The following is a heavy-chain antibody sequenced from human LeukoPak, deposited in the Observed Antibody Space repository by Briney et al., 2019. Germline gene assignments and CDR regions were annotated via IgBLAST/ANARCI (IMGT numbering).Heavy chain of an antibody. Sequence: ASVKVSCKASGYTFTGYYMHWVRQAPAQGLEWMGWINPNSGGTNYAQKFQGRVTMTRDTSISTAYMELSRLRSDDTAVYYCARSSSWDYYFDYWGQGTLVTVSS. J-gene: IGHJ4*02. CDR3: ARSSSWDYYFDY. CDR1: GYTFTGYY. V-gene: IGHV1-2*02. D-gene: IGHD6-13*01. CDR2: INPNSGGT.